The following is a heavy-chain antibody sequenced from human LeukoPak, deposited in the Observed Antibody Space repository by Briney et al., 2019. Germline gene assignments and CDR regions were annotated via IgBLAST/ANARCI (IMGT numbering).Heavy chain of an antibody. CDR3: ATRKLGNDY. CDR2: INHSGST. V-gene: IGHV4-34*01. D-gene: IGHD7-27*01. CDR1: GGSFSGYY. J-gene: IGHJ4*02. Sequence: KASETLSLTCAVYGGSFSGYYWSWIRQPPGKGLEWIGEINHSGSTNYNPSLKSRVTISADTSKNQFSLKLYSVTAADTAVYYCATRKLGNDYWGQGTLVTVSS.